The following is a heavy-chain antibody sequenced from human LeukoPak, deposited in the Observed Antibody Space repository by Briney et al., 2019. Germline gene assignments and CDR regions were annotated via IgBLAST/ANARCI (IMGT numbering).Heavy chain of an antibody. J-gene: IGHJ4*02. CDR2: IYYSGST. CDR1: GGSISSSSYY. Sequence: PSETLSLTCTVSGGSISSSSYYWGWIRQPPGKGLEWIGSIYYSGSTYYNPSLKSRVTISVDTSKNQFSLELSSVTAADTAVYYCASPPGAGNSGVEYFDYWGQGTLVTVSS. V-gene: IGHV4-39*01. D-gene: IGHD4-23*01. CDR3: ASPPGAGNSGVEYFDY.